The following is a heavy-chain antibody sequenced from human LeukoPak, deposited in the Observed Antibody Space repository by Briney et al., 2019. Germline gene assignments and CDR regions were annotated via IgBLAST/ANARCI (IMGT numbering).Heavy chain of an antibody. D-gene: IGHD6-6*01. CDR2: ISTGGDGT. CDR1: RFSFSSFA. J-gene: IGHJ4*02. CDR3: ATDTPSSPFDF. Sequence: PGGSLRLSCAASRFSFSSFAMSWVRQAPGKGLEWLSSISTGGDGTYYADSVKGRFTVPRDNSMNTLYLQMDRLRVDDTALYYCATDTPSSPFDFWGQGTLVIVSS. V-gene: IGHV3-23*01.